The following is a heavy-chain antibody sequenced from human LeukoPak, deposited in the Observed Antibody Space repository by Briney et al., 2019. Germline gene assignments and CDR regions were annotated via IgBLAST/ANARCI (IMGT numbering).Heavy chain of an antibody. V-gene: IGHV4-61*01. J-gene: IGHJ4*02. Sequence: PSETLSLTCTVSGASFSSGSYYWSWIRQPPGKGLEWIGYIYYSGSTSYNSSLKSRVTISVDTSKNQFSLKLSSVTAADTAVYYCARGSRGYSDGWGQGTLVTVSS. CDR2: IYYSGST. CDR3: ARGSRGYSDG. D-gene: IGHD5-18*01. CDR1: GASFSSGSYY.